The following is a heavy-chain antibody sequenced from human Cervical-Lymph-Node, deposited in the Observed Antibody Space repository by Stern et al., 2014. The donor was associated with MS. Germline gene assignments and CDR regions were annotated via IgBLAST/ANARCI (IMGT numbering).Heavy chain of an antibody. CDR3: ARSAIAAPGHFDY. CDR1: GYTFTGYF. D-gene: IGHD6-13*01. Sequence: VQLVQSGAEVKKPGASVKVSCKASGYTFTGYFMHWVRQAPGQGLEWMGRIHPHSGGTEYAQKFQGRVTMIRDKSLSKAYMELSRLRSDDKAVYYCARSAIAAPGHFDYWGQGTLVTVSS. J-gene: IGHJ4*02. CDR2: IHPHSGGT. V-gene: IGHV1-2*06.